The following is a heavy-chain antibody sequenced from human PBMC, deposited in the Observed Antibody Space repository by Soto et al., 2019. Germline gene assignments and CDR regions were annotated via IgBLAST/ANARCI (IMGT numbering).Heavy chain of an antibody. V-gene: IGHV1-69*13. CDR2: IIPIFGTA. J-gene: IGHJ6*02. CDR3: ATYYGDYVVKYYYYGMDV. Sequence: ASVKVSCKASGGTFSSYAISWVRQAPGQGLEWMGGIIPIFGTANYAQKFQGRVTITADESTSTAYMELSSLRSEDTAVYYCATYYGDYVVKYYYYGMDVWGQGTTVTVSS. D-gene: IGHD4-17*01. CDR1: GGTFSSYA.